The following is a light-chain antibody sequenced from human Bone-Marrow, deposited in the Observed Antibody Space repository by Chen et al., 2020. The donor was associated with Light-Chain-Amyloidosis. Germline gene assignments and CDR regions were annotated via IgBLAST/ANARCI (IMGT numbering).Light chain of an antibody. CDR1: NNAVGNYNY. Sequence: FALTQPASVSGSPGQSITISCTGTNNAVGNYNYFSWYQQHPGNAPKLIIYDGDNRPSGVSNRFSGSKSGNTASLTITGLQAGDEADYYCSSYTSTSTLYVFGTGTKVTVL. J-gene: IGLJ1*01. V-gene: IGLV2-14*03. CDR3: SSYTSTSTLYV. CDR2: DGD.